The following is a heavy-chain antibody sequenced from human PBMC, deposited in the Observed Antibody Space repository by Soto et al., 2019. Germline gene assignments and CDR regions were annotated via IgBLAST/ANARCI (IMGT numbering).Heavy chain of an antibody. CDR1: GFTFSSYA. D-gene: IGHD3-3*01. J-gene: IGHJ4*02. CDR2: ISGSGGST. CDR3: AKRHDFGSGYPTDY. Sequence: GGPLRLSCAASGFTFSSYAMSWVRPAPGEGRGWGSAISGSGGSTYYADSVKGRFTISRDNAKNALYLQMTSPRAEDTAVYYCAKRHDFGSGYPTDYWGQGTLVTVSS. V-gene: IGHV3-23*01.